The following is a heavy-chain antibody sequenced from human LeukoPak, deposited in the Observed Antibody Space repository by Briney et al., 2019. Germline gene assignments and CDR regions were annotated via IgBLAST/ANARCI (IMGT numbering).Heavy chain of an antibody. CDR2: IYYSGST. V-gene: IGHV4-39*01. Sequence: SETLSLTCTVSGGSISSSSHYWGWIRQPPGKGLEWNGSIYYSGSTYYNPSLKSRVTISVDTSKNQFSLKLSSVTAADTAVYYCARTGYCSSTSCPGSDYWGQGALVTVSS. CDR1: GGSISSSSHY. D-gene: IGHD2-2*01. J-gene: IGHJ4*02. CDR3: ARTGYCSSTSCPGSDY.